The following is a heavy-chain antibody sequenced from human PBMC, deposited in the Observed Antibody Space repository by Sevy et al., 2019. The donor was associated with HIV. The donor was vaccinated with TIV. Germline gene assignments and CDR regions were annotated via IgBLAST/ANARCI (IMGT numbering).Heavy chain of an antibody. J-gene: IGHJ5*02. CDR3: ARAPPVRSGDDSLNWFDP. Sequence: SENLSLICTVSGGSISTYYWSWIRQPPGKGLGYIGYIYYTGSTNYNPSLKSRVTISVDTSKNQFSLKLRSVTAVDTAGYYCARAPPVRSGDDSLNWFDPWGQGTLVTVSS. CDR1: GGSISTYY. CDR2: IYYTGST. V-gene: IGHV4-59*01. D-gene: IGHD5-12*01.